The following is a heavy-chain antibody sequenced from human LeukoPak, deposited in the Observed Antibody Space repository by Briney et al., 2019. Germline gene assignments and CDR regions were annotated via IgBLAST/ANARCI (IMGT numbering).Heavy chain of an antibody. V-gene: IGHV3-64*04. D-gene: IGHD5-12*01. CDR3: AKDLLGYSGYGYFLDY. CDR2: ISSNGGST. CDR1: GFTFSSYA. J-gene: IGHJ4*02. Sequence: GGSLRLSCSASGFTFSSYAMHWVRQAPGKGLEYVSAISSNGGSTYYADSVKGRFTISRDNSKNTVYLQMNSLRAEDTAVYYCAKDLLGYSGYGYFLDYWGQGTLVTVSS.